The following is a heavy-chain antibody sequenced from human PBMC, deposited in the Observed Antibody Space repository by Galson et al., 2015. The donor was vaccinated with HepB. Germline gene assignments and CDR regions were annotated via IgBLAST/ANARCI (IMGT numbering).Heavy chain of an antibody. CDR3: ARDGGAVGYSSECDY. J-gene: IGHJ4*02. CDR2: IKQDGSER. Sequence: SLRLSCAASGFSFSNYWMSWVRQAPGKGLEWVANIKQDGSERNYVDSVKGRFTISRDNTKNSLYLQMNSLRADDTALYYCARDGGAVGYSSECDYWGQGTLVTVSS. CDR1: GFSFSNYW. V-gene: IGHV3-7*03. D-gene: IGHD5-18*01.